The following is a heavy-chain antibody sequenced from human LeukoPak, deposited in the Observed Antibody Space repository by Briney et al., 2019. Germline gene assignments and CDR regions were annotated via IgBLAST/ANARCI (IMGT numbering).Heavy chain of an antibody. CDR1: GGTFSSCA. CDR2: IIPIFGIA. CDR3: ARGADIVATGYYYYYMDV. Sequence: VKVSCKASGGTFSSCAISWVRQAPGQGREWRGGIIPIFGIANYAQKFQGRVTITAEKTTSTAYMELSSLRYEGTEVYYCARGADIVATGYYYYYMDVWGKGTTVTVSS. J-gene: IGHJ6*03. D-gene: IGHD5-12*01. V-gene: IGHV1-69*17.